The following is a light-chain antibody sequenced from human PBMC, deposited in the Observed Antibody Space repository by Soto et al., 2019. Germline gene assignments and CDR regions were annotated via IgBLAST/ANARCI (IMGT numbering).Light chain of an antibody. V-gene: IGKV1-5*01. Sequence: DIEMTQSPSTLSASVGDRVSITCRASQRISSWLAWYQQKPGKAPKLLIYDASSLESGVPSRFSGSGSGTQFTLSISSLQPADFATYYCQQCDSYPYTFGQGTNLEIK. CDR2: DAS. CDR1: QRISSW. J-gene: IGKJ2*01. CDR3: QQCDSYPYT.